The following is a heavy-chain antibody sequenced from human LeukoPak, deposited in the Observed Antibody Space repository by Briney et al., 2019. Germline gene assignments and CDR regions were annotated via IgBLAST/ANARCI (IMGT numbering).Heavy chain of an antibody. CDR1: GGSISSSSYY. CDR2: IYYSGST. J-gene: IGHJ6*03. Sequence: SETLSLTCTVSGGSISSSSYYWSWIRQPPGKGLEWIGYIYYSGSTNYNPSLKSRVTISVDTSKNQFSLKLSSVTAADTAVYYCARFGVRGVIDYYYMDVWGKGTTVTISS. CDR3: ARFGVRGVIDYYYMDV. V-gene: IGHV4-61*01. D-gene: IGHD3-10*01.